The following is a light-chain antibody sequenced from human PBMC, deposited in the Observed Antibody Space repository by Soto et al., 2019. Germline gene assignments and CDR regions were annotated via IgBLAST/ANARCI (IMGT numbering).Light chain of an antibody. CDR2: GAS. Sequence: EIVLTQSPGTLSLSPGERATLSCRASQSVSSRFLAWYQQRPGQAPRLLIYGASSRATGIPDRFSVSGSGTDFTLTISRLEPEDCAVYYCQQYGSSPTFGQGTKLEIK. V-gene: IGKV3-20*01. J-gene: IGKJ2*01. CDR3: QQYGSSPT. CDR1: QSVSSRF.